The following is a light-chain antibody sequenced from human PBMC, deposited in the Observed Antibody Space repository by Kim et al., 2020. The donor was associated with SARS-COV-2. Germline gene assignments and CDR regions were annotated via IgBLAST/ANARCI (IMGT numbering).Light chain of an antibody. V-gene: IGLV3-1*01. CDR1: KLGDKY. J-gene: IGLJ3*02. CDR3: QAWDSSTDWM. CDR2: QNN. Sequence: SYELTQPPLVSVSPGQTASITCSGDKLGDKYACWYQQKPGQSPVLVIYQNNKRPSGIPERFSGSNSGNTATLTISGTQAMDEADYYCQAWDSSTDWMFGRGTQLTVL.